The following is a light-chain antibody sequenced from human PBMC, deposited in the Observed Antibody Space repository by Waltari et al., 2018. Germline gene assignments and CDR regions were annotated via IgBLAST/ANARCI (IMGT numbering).Light chain of an antibody. V-gene: IGKV3-20*01. J-gene: IGKJ4*01. Sequence: EILLTQSPGTLSLSPGDRASLSCRASQSLTFGDVAWYQQKRGQAPRRLIYGTSTRAAGISDRCTGSGSGTDCTLTSSGLEPEDFAMYYCQQYERSPLTFGGGTKVEIK. CDR3: QQYERSPLT. CDR2: GTS. CDR1: QSLTFGD.